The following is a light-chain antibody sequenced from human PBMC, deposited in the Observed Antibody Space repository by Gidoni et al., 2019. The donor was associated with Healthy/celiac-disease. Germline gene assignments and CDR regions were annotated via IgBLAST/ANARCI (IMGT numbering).Light chain of an antibody. CDR1: QSVSYSSNNKNY. J-gene: IGKJ1*01. V-gene: IGKV4-1*01. Sequence: DIVMTQSPDSLAVSLGERATINCKSSQSVSYSSNNKNYLSWYQQKPGQPPKLLIYWASTRESGVPDRFSGSGSGTDFTLTISSLQDEDVAVYYCQQYYSTPWTFGQGTKAEIK. CDR3: QQYYSTPWT. CDR2: WAS.